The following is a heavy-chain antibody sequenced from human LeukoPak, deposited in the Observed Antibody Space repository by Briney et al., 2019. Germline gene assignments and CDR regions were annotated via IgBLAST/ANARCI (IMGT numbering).Heavy chain of an antibody. CDR3: AKEYYYDSSGGNAFDI. V-gene: IGHV5-51*01. CDR1: GYSFTSYW. CDR2: IYPGDSDT. D-gene: IGHD3-22*01. Sequence: GESLQISCKGSGYSFTSYWIGWVRQMPGKGLEWMGIIYPGDSDTRYSPSFQGQVTISADKSISTAYLQWSSLKASDTAMYYCAKEYYYDSSGGNAFDIWGQGTMVTVSS. J-gene: IGHJ3*02.